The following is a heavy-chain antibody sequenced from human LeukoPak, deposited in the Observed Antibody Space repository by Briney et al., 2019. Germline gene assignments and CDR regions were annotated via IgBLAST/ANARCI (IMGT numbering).Heavy chain of an antibody. CDR1: GFSFDDYA. CDR3: AKDVAGATDAFDI. CDR2: ISWNSGSI. V-gene: IGHV3-9*01. Sequence: PGGSLRLSCAASGFSFDDYAMHWVRQAPGKGLGWVSGISWNSGSIGYADSVKGRFTISRDTAKNSLYLQMNRLRAEDTALYYCAKDVAGATDAFDIWGRGQWSPSLQ. J-gene: IGHJ3*02. D-gene: IGHD6-13*01.